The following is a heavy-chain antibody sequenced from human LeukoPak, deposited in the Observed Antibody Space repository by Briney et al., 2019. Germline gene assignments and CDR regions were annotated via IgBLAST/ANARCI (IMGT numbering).Heavy chain of an antibody. J-gene: IGHJ4*02. CDR3: ARGGYYDSSGYYWFDC. V-gene: IGHV4-59*01. CDR1: GGSISSYY. Sequence: SETLSLTCTVSGGSISSYYWSWIRQPPGKGLEWIGYIYYSGSTNYNPSLKSRVTISVDTSKNQFSLKLSSVTAADTAVYYCARGGYYDSSGYYWFDCWGQGTLVTVSS. CDR2: IYYSGST. D-gene: IGHD3-22*01.